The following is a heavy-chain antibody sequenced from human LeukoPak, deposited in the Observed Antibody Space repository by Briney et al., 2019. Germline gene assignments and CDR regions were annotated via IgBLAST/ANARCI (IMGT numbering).Heavy chain of an antibody. CDR2: MNPNSGNT. CDR1: GYTFTSYD. V-gene: IGHV1-8*01. J-gene: IGHJ6*03. D-gene: IGHD6-13*01. CDR3: ARCAYSSSFYYYYMDV. Sequence: ASVKVSCKSSGYTFTSYDINWVRQATGQGLEWMGWMNPNSGNTGYAQKFQGRVTMTRNTSISTAYMELSSLRSEDTAVYYCARCAYSSSFYYYYMDVWGKGTTVTVSS.